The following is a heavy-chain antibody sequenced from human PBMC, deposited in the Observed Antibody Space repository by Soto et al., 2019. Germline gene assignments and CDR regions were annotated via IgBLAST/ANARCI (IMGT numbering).Heavy chain of an antibody. J-gene: IGHJ6*02. D-gene: IGHD2-21*02. CDR3: VHSRCGGDCLQSYSSHYYYGMDI. Sequence: SGPTLVNPTQTLTLTCTFSGFSLSTSGVGVGWIRQPPGKALEWLALIYWDDDKRYSPSLKSRLTITKDTSKNQVVLTMTNMDPVDTATYYCVHSRCGGDCLQSYSSHYYYGMDIWGQGTKVTVSS. CDR1: GFSLSTSGVG. V-gene: IGHV2-5*02. CDR2: IYWDDDK.